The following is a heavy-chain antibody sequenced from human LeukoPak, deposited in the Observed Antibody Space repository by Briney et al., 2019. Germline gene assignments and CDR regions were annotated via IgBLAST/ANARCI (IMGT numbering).Heavy chain of an antibody. CDR2: IYYSGST. J-gene: IGHJ4*02. V-gene: IGHV4-39*01. CDR3: ARGEGGLVDY. CDR1: GGSISSSSYY. Sequence: SRTLSLTCTVSGGSISSSSYYWGWIRQPPGKGLEWIGSIYYSGSTYYNPSLKSRVTISVDTSKNQFSLKLSSVTAADTAVYYCARGEGGLVDYWGQGTLVTVSS. D-gene: IGHD3-16*01.